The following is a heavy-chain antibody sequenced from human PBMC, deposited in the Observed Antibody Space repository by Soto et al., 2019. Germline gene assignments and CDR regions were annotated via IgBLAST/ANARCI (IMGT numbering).Heavy chain of an antibody. V-gene: IGHV2-26*01. CDR1: GFSLSNARMG. CDR2: IFSNDEK. J-gene: IGHJ5*02. Sequence: QVTLKESGPVLVKPTETLTLTCTVSGFSLSNARMGVSWIRQPPGKALEWLAHIFSNDEKSYSKSLKSRLTISKDTSKSQVVLTMTIMDPVDTARYFCARIDIGIGNWFAPWGQGTLVTVSS. D-gene: IGHD2-15*01. CDR3: ARIDIGIGNWFAP.